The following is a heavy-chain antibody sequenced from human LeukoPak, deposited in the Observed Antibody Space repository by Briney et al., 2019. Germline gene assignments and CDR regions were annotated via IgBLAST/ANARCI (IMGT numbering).Heavy chain of an antibody. J-gene: IGHJ4*02. CDR3: ARSRPMYSSGWHEDY. D-gene: IGHD6-19*01. V-gene: IGHV4-38-2*01. CDR2: IYHSGST. Sequence: PSETLSLTCAVSGYSISSGYYWGWIRQPPGKGLEWIGSIYHSGSTYYNPSLKSRVTISVDTSKNQFSLKLRPVTAADTAVYYCARSRPMYSSGWHEDYWGQGTLVTVSS. CDR1: GYSISSGYY.